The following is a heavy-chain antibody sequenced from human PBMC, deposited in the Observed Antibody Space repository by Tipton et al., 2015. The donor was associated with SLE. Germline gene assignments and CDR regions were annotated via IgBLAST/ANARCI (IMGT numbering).Heavy chain of an antibody. J-gene: IGHJ5*02. CDR3: TRQPRGINWFDP. CDR2: ISHGGST. CDR1: GGSFSGYS. V-gene: IGHV4-34*01. Sequence: TLSLTCAVYGGSFSGYSWSWIRQTPGKGLEWIGEISHGGSTNYNPSLKTRVTMSVDTSKKQFSLKLSSVTAADTAVYYCTRQPRGINWFDPWGQGTLVTVSS.